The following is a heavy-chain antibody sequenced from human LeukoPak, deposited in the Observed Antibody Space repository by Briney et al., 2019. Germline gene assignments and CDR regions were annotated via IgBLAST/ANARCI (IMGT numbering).Heavy chain of an antibody. V-gene: IGHV1-69*13. D-gene: IGHD3-10*01. CDR2: IIPIFGTA. Sequence: SVKVSCKASGGTFSSYAISWVRQAPGQGLEWMGGIIPIFGTANYAQKFQGRVTITADESTSTAYMELSSLRSEDTAVYYCMGRGVPYYFDYWGQGTLVTVSS. CDR3: MGRGVPYYFDY. CDR1: GGTFSSYA. J-gene: IGHJ4*02.